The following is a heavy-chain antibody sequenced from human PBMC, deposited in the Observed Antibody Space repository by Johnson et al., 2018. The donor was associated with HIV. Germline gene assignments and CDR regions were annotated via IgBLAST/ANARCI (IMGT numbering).Heavy chain of an antibody. Sequence: QVQLVESGGGWVQPGGSLRLSCAASGFTVSSYGMHWVRQAPGKGLEWVAVISYDGSNKYYADSVKGRFTISRDNSKNTLYLQMNSLRAEDTAVYYCARVYSSSSAHAFDIWGQGTMVTVSS. J-gene: IGHJ3*02. CDR2: ISYDGSNK. CDR1: GFTVSSYG. V-gene: IGHV3-30*03. CDR3: ARVYSSSSAHAFDI. D-gene: IGHD6-6*01.